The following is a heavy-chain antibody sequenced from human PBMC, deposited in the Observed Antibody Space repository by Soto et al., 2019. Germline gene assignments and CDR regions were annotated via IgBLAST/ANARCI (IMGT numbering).Heavy chain of an antibody. D-gene: IGHD6-19*01. J-gene: IGHJ6*02. V-gene: IGHV3-49*03. Sequence: GGSLRLSCTASGFTFGDYAMSWFRQAPGKGLEWVGFIRSKAYGGTTEYAASVKGRFTISRDDSKGIAYLQMNSLKTEDTAVYYCTRSGRGSGWYSASYYGMDVWGQGTTVTVSS. CDR2: IRSKAYGGTT. CDR1: GFTFGDYA. CDR3: TRSGRGSGWYSASYYGMDV.